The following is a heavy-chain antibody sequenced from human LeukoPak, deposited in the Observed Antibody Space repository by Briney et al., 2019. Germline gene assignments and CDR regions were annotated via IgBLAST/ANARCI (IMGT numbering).Heavy chain of an antibody. CDR2: LTQFFRRT. J-gene: IGHJ5*02. CDR1: GGSLRTYP. CDR3: ATSESGRSWDWFAP. V-gene: IGHV1-69*05. Sequence: ASVKVSCKSSGGSLRTYPISWVRQATGQGLEWMGGLTQFFRRTNYTQKFQGRLTITTDESSSTAYMELSDLRSDDTAVYYCATSESGRSWDWFAPWGQGTLVTVSS. D-gene: IGHD3-10*01.